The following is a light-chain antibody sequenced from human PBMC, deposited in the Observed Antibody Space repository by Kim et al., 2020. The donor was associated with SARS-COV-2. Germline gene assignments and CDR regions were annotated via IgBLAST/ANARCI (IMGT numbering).Light chain of an antibody. CDR2: AAS. CDR1: QTIDTY. Sequence: DIQMTQSPSSLSASVGDRVTITCRASQTIDTYLNWYQQKPGKAPEILISAASSLQSGVPSRFGGSGSGADFTLTISSLQPEDFATYYCQQSFTTPLTFGGGTKVDIK. CDR3: QQSFTTPLT. V-gene: IGKV1-39*01. J-gene: IGKJ4*01.